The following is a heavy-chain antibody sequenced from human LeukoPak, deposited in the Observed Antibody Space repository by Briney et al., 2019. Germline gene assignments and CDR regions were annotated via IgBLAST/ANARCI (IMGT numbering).Heavy chain of an antibody. V-gene: IGHV4-30-2*01. CDR2: IYHSGST. CDR3: ARDVEGYCSSTSCSY. D-gene: IGHD2-2*01. Sequence: PSQTLSLTCTVSGGSISSGGYYWRWIRQPPGKSLEWIGYIYHSGSTYYNPSLKSRVTISVDRSKNQFSLKLSSVTAADTAVYYCARDVEGYCSSTSCSYWGQGTLVTVSS. J-gene: IGHJ4*02. CDR1: GGSISSGGYY.